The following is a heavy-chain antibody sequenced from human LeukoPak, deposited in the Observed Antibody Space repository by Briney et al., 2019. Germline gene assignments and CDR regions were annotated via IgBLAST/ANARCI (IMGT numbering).Heavy chain of an antibody. CDR1: GGSISSGGYS. D-gene: IGHD3-10*01. J-gene: IGHJ3*02. Sequence: SETLSLTCAVSGGSISSGGYSWSWIRQPPGKGLEWIGEINHSGSTNYNPSLKSRVTISVDTSKNQFSLKLSSVTAADTAVYYCARRYYYAAFDIWGQGTMVTVSS. CDR3: ARRYYYAAFDI. V-gene: IGHV4-30-2*01. CDR2: INHSGST.